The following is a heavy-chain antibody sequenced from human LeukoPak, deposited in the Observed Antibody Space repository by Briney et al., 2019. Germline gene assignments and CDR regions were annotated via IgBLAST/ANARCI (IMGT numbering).Heavy chain of an antibody. CDR2: ISYDGSNK. CDR1: GFTFSSYG. CDR3: AKFPTVTTRGPAFDI. D-gene: IGHD4-17*01. J-gene: IGHJ3*02. V-gene: IGHV3-30*18. Sequence: GRSLRLSCAASGFTFSSYGMRWVRQAPGKGLEWVAVISYDGSNKYYADSVKGRFTISRDNSKNTLYLQMNSLRAEDTAVYYCAKFPTVTTRGPAFDIWGQGTMVTVSS.